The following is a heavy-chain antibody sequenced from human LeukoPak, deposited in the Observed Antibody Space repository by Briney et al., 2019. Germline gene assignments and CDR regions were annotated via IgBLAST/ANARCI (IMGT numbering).Heavy chain of an antibody. CDR1: GYTLNDIS. D-gene: IGHD1-26*01. J-gene: IGHJ5*02. CDR3: AAVSGHYTLLDA. V-gene: IGHV1-24*01. CDR2: VDPDDGQR. Sequence: GASVKVSCKISGYTLNDISMHWVRQPPGKGLEWMGGVDPDDGQRVYAQKFQGRVTMTEDTSTNTAYMELSRLRSEGTAVYYCAAVSGHYTLLDAWGQGALVTVST.